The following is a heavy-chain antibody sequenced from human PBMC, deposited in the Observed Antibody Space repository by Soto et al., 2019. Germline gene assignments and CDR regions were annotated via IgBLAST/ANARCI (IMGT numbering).Heavy chain of an antibody. D-gene: IGHD5-12*01. CDR1: GGSISSYY. V-gene: IGHV4-59*01. J-gene: IGHJ5*02. CDR3: ARVSGVEMATIKGWFDP. CDR2: IYYSGST. Sequence: SETLSLTCTVSGGSISSYYWSWIRQPPGKGLEWIGYIYYSGSTNYNPSLKSRVTISVDTSKNQFSLKLSSVTAADTAVYYCARVSGVEMATIKGWFDPWGQGTLVTVSS.